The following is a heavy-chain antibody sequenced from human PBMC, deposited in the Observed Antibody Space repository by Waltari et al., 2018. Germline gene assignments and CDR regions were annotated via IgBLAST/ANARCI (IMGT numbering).Heavy chain of an antibody. D-gene: IGHD6-13*01. CDR2: IYYNGYT. CDR1: DVSLGHYH. V-gene: IGHV4-59*01. J-gene: IGHJ4*02. CDR3: VTGSVDSRSWYEFDY. Sequence: QVQLQESGPALAKPSETLSLPCPVSDVSLGHYHWTWIRQSPGMGLEWIGYIYYNGYTIYNPSLKSRITISLDTSKSQFSLRLYSVTAADTAVYYCVTGSVDSRSWYEFDYWGQGTLVTV.